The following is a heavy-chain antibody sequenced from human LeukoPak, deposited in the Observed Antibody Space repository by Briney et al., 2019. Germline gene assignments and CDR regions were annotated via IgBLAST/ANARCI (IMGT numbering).Heavy chain of an antibody. CDR1: GGSISSYY. Sequence: SETLSLTCTVSGGSISSYYWSWIRQPPGKGLEWIGYIYYSGSTNYNPSLKSRVTISVDTSKNQFSLKLSSMTAADTAVYYCARDGGSSAPDAFDIWGQGTMVTVSS. J-gene: IGHJ3*02. V-gene: IGHV4-59*01. CDR2: IYYSGST. CDR3: ARDGGSSAPDAFDI. D-gene: IGHD3-22*01.